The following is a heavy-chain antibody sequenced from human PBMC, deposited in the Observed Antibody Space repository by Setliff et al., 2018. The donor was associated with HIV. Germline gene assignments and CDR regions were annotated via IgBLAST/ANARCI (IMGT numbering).Heavy chain of an antibody. D-gene: IGHD1-26*01. V-gene: IGHV3-48*01. CDR2: ISATGTTV. CDR3: VRDQLRWPERWDFDL. Sequence: GESLKISCVGSGFVFSDHSLHWVRQAPGEGLEWLSYISATGTTVSYADSVRGRFIISRDSVKSGLYLQMKSLRVEDTALYYCVRDQLRWPERWDFDLWGQGTLVTVSS. CDR1: GFVFSDHS. J-gene: IGHJ4*02.